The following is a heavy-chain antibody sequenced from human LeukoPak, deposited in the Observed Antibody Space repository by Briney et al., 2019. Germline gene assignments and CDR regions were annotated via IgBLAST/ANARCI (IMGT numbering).Heavy chain of an antibody. J-gene: IGHJ4*02. CDR3: TRAPQYYGSGVEY. CDR2: IKSKTDGGTT. V-gene: IGHV3-15*01. Sequence: PGRCLRLSCAASGFSFSNAWMSWVRQTPGKGLEWVGRIKSKTDGGTTAYAAPVKGRFTISRDDSKNTLYLQMNSLKTEDTAVYYCTRAPQYYGSGVEYWGQGTLVTVSS. D-gene: IGHD3-10*01. CDR1: GFSFSNAW.